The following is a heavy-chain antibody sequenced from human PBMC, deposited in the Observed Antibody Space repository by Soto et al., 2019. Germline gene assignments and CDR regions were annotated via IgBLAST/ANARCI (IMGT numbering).Heavy chain of an antibody. J-gene: IGHJ6*02. CDR3: ARDRGYCSSTSCSNYYYYYGMDV. Sequence: SLIVSWAPSDVTFSTYSVHSAVKGPGKGLEWVAVISYDGSNKYYADSVKGRFTISRDNSKNTLYLQMNSLRAEDTVVYYCARDRGYCSSTSCSNYYYYYGMDVWGQGTTVTVSS. CDR1: DVTFSTYS. CDR2: ISYDGSNK. V-gene: IGHV3-30-3*01. D-gene: IGHD2-2*01.